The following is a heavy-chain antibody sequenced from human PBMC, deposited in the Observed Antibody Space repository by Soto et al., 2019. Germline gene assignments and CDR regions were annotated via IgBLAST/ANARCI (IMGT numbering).Heavy chain of an antibody. J-gene: IGHJ4*02. D-gene: IGHD6-13*01. Sequence: QVQLQESGPGLVKPSGTLSLTCAVSGGSISSTNWWTWVRQSPGRGLEWIGEIYHSWTTNYSPSLKSRVNIAVDMSTNHLSLTLISVTAADTAVYYCAFPATADFDYWGKGILVTVSS. V-gene: IGHV4-4*02. CDR1: GGSISSTNW. CDR3: AFPATADFDY. CDR2: IYHSWTT.